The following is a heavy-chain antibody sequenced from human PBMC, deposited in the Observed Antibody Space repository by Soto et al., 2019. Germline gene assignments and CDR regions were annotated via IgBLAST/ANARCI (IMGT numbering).Heavy chain of an antibody. CDR1: GGSFSGYY. V-gene: IGHV4-34*01. J-gene: IGHJ4*02. Sequence: QVQLQQWGAGLLKPSETLSLTCAVYGGSFSGYYWSWIRQPPGKGLEWIGEIIYSGSTTYNPSLKSRVSISIDPSKNQLSLKRSSVTAADTAVYYCARGGYGGNSGLGHFDYWGQGTLVNVSS. CDR3: ARGGYGGNSGLGHFDY. CDR2: IIYSGST. D-gene: IGHD2-21*02.